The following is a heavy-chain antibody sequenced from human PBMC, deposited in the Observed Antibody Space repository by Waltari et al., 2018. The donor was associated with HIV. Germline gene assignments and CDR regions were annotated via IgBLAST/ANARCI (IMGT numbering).Heavy chain of an antibody. J-gene: IGHJ4*02. V-gene: IGHV3-74*01. CDR2: INGDESRI. CDR1: GFTFSNYW. Sequence: EVQLVESGGGLVQPGGSLRLSCVAFGFTFSNYWMHWVRQGPGKGLVWGSRINGDESRILYADSVKGRFTISRDNARNTLYLQMNSLRAEDTAVYYCARRHSSEGILDYWGQGTLVTVSS. CDR3: ARRHSSEGILDY. D-gene: IGHD6-19*01.